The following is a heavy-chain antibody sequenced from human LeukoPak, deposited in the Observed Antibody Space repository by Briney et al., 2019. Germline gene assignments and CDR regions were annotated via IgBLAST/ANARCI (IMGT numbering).Heavy chain of an antibody. Sequence: GSLRLSCAASGFTFSSYEMNWVRQPPGKGLEWIGEINHSGSTNYNPSLKSRVTISVDTSKNQFSLKLSSVTAADTAVYYCARGGRYSSSWATYYYYYMDVWGKGTTVTISS. CDR2: INHSGST. CDR3: ARGGRYSSSWATYYYYYMDV. D-gene: IGHD6-13*01. V-gene: IGHV4-34*01. CDR1: GFTFSSYE. J-gene: IGHJ6*03.